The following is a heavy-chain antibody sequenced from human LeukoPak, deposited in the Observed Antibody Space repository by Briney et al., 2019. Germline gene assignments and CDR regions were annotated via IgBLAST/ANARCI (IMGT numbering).Heavy chain of an antibody. V-gene: IGHV3-7*01. CDR1: GFAFSGFS. D-gene: IGHD2-2*01. J-gene: IGHJ4*02. CDR3: ARPRGCGSARCNNFDY. CDR2: MDEYGSDI. Sequence: GGSLRLSCVVSGFAFSGFSMSWVRQAPGKGLEWVAIMDEYGSDIFYVESVKGRFIISRANARNSLYPQMNNLRAEDTAVYYCARPRGCGSARCNNFDYWGQGTLVTVSS.